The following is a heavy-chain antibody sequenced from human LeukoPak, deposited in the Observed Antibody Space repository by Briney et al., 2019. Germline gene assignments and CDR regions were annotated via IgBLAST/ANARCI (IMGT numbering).Heavy chain of an antibody. V-gene: IGHV1-18*01. CDR2: ISAYNGNT. D-gene: IGHD2-8*01. CDR3: ARAPRSTTSGLDAFVI. J-gene: IGHJ3*02. Sequence: GASVKVSCKASGYTFTSYGISWVRQAPGQGLEWMGWISAYNGNTNYAQRLQGRVTMTTDTSTSTAYMELRSLRSDDTAVYYCARAPRSTTSGLDAFVIWGQGTMVTVSS. CDR1: GYTFTSYG.